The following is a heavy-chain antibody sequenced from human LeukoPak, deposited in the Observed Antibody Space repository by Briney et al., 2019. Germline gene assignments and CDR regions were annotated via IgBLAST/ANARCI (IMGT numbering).Heavy chain of an antibody. Sequence: GGSLRLSCAASGFTFSSYGMHWVRQAPGKGLEWVAVISYDGSNKYYTDSVKGRFTISRDNSKNTRYLQMNSLRDEDTAVYYCYITGTTVDYWGQGTLVTVSS. V-gene: IGHV3-30*03. CDR3: YITGTTVDY. J-gene: IGHJ4*02. D-gene: IGHD1-7*01. CDR2: ISYDGSNK. CDR1: GFTFSSYG.